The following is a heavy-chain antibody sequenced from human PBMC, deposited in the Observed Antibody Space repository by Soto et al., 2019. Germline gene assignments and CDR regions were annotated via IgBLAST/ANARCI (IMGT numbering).Heavy chain of an antibody. CDR3: ARGGYYDSSGYNWFDP. D-gene: IGHD3-22*01. CDR1: GYTFTSYG. Sequence: GASVKVSCKASGYTFTSYGISWVRQAPGQGLEWMGWISAYNGNTNYAQKLQGRVTMTTDTSTSTAYMELRSLGSDDTAVYYCARGGYYDSSGYNWFDPWGQGTLVTVS. CDR2: ISAYNGNT. J-gene: IGHJ5*02. V-gene: IGHV1-18*01.